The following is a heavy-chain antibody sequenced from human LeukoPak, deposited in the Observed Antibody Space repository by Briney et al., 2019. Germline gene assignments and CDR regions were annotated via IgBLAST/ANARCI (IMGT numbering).Heavy chain of an antibody. V-gene: IGHV3-23*01. CDR1: GFTFSSYA. D-gene: IGHD2-15*01. CDR2: ISGSGGST. J-gene: IGHJ4*02. CDR3: AKDYFGVVVMVGFDY. Sequence: GGSLRLSCAASGFTFSSYAMSWVRQAPGKGLEWVSAISGSGGSTYLADSVKGRFTISRDNSKNTLYLQMNSLRAEDTAVYYCAKDYFGVVVMVGFDYWGQGTLVTVSS.